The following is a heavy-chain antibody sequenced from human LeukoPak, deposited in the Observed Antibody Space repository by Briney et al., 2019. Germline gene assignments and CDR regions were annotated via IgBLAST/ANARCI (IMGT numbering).Heavy chain of an antibody. CDR3: ASSTIVGATISDY. CDR1: GFTFSSYS. J-gene: IGHJ4*02. D-gene: IGHD1-26*01. Sequence: GGSLRLSCAASGFTFSSYSMKWVRQAPGKGLEWVSSISSSSSYIYYADSVKGRFTISRDNAKNSLYLQMNSLRAEDTAVYYCASSTIVGATISDYWGQGTLVTVSS. CDR2: ISSSSSYI. V-gene: IGHV3-21*01.